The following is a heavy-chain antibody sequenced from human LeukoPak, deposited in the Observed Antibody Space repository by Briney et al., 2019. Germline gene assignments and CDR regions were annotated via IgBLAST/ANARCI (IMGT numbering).Heavy chain of an antibody. J-gene: IGHJ4*02. V-gene: IGHV3-7*01. Sequence: GGSLRLSCAASGFTFSSYCISWVRQAPGKGLEWVANIKQDGSEKYYVDSVKGRFTISRDNAKNPLFLQMNSLRAEDTSFNYFSRGIIGKFDYWGQGTLVTVSS. CDR2: IKQDGSEK. CDR3: SRGIIGKFDY. D-gene: IGHD1-20*01. CDR1: GFTFSSYC.